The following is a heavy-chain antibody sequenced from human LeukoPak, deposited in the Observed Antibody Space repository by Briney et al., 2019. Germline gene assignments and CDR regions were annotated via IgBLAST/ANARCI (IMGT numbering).Heavy chain of an antibody. D-gene: IGHD3-10*01. J-gene: IGHJ4*02. V-gene: IGHV4-59*01. CDR3: ARVREVRGVIIQYYFDY. CDR1: GGSMSSYY. Sequence: WETLSLTRTVSGGSMSSYYWSWIRQPPGKGLEWIGYIYYSGSTNYNPSLKSRVTISVDTSKNQFSLKLSSVTAADTAVYYCARVREVRGVIIQYYFDYWGQGTLVTVSS. CDR2: IYYSGST.